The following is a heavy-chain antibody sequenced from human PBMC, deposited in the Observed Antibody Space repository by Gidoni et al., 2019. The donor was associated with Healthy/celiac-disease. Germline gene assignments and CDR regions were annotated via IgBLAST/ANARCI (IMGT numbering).Heavy chain of an antibody. J-gene: IGHJ6*02. V-gene: IGHV3-23*01. D-gene: IGHD2-2*01. CDR3: AKEGTDGCSSTSCYGIPPNHYGMDV. CDR2: ISGSGGST. CDR1: GFTFSSYA. Sequence: EVQLLESGGGLVQPGGSLSISCAASGFTFSSYALSWVRQAPGKGLEWVSAISGSGGSTYYADSVKGRFTISRDNSKNTLYLQMNSLRAEDTAVYYCAKEGTDGCSSTSCYGIPPNHYGMDVWGQGTTVTVSS.